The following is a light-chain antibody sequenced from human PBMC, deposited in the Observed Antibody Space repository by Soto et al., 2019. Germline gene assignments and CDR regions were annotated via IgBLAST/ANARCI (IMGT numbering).Light chain of an antibody. CDR3: SSFTTSNTWV. Sequence: QSALPQPASVSGSPGQSITISCTGTSSDVGGFNYVSWYQQYPGEAPKLLIYEVSNRPSGVSSRFSGSKSDNTASLTISGLQADDEGDYYCSSFTTSNTWVFGGGTKLTVL. J-gene: IGLJ3*02. CDR1: SSDVGGFNY. CDR2: EVS. V-gene: IGLV2-14*01.